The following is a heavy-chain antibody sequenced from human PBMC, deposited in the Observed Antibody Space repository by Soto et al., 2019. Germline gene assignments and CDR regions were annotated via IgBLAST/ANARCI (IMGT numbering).Heavy chain of an antibody. J-gene: IGHJ5*02. V-gene: IGHV1-69*08. CDR3: ARDPPVPAATNWFDP. Sequence: QVQLVQSGAEVKKPGSSVKVSCKASGGTFSSYTISWVRQAPGRGLEWMGRIIPILGIANYAQKFQGRVTITADKSTSTAYMELSSLRSEDTAVYYCARDPPVPAATNWFDPWGQGTLVTVSS. CDR2: IIPILGIA. D-gene: IGHD2-2*01. CDR1: GGTFSSYT.